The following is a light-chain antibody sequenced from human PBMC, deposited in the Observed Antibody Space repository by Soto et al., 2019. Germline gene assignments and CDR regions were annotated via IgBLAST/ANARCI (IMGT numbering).Light chain of an antibody. J-gene: IGKJ1*01. Sequence: DIVMTQSPLSLPVTPGEPASISCRSSQSLLHSNGYNYLDWYLQKPGQSPQLLIYLGSNRASGVHDRFSGSGSGTDFTLKISRVEADDLGVYYCMQALQTPRTFGQGTKVEIK. CDR1: QSLLHSNGYNY. CDR3: MQALQTPRT. CDR2: LGS. V-gene: IGKV2-28*01.